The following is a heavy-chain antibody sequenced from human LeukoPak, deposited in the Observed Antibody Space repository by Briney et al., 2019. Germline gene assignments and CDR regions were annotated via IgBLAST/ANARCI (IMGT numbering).Heavy chain of an antibody. CDR3: ARSSGSTRAFDI. Sequence: GSLRLSCAASGFTFSSYDMHWVRQATGKGLEWVSAIGTAGDTYYPGSVKGRFTISRENAKNSLYLQMNSLRAGDTAVYYCARSSGSTRAFDIWGQGTMVTVSS. CDR1: GFTFSSYD. J-gene: IGHJ3*02. D-gene: IGHD1-26*01. V-gene: IGHV3-13*01. CDR2: IGTAGDT.